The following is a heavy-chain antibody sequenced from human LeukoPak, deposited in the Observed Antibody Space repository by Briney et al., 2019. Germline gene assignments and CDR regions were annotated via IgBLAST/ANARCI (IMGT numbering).Heavy chain of an antibody. Sequence: ASVKVSCTASGYTFTSYGISWVRQAPGQGLEWMGRINPNSGGTNYAQKFQGRVTMTRDTSISTAYMELSRLRSDDTAVYYCARVLRAAADYYYHYGMDVWGQGTTVTVSS. D-gene: IGHD6-13*01. CDR1: GYTFTSYG. V-gene: IGHV1-2*06. CDR3: ARVLRAAADYYYHYGMDV. J-gene: IGHJ6*02. CDR2: INPNSGGT.